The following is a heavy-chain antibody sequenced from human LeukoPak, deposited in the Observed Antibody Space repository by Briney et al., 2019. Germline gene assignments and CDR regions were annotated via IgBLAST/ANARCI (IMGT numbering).Heavy chain of an antibody. J-gene: IGHJ5*02. Sequence: TGGSLRLSCAASGFTFSSYAMSWVPQAPGKGLEWVSAISGSGGSTYYADSVKGRFTISRDNSKNTLYLQMNSLRAEDTAVYYCAKDRGYSNWFDPWGQGTLVTVSS. V-gene: IGHV3-23*01. CDR3: AKDRGYSNWFDP. CDR1: GFTFSSYA. CDR2: ISGSGGST. D-gene: IGHD4-11*01.